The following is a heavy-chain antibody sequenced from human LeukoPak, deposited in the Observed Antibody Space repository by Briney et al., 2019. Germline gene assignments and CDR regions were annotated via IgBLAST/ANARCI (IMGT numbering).Heavy chain of an antibody. Sequence: GASVTVSCKASGYTFTGYYMHWVRQAPGQGLEWMGWINPNSGGTNYAQKFQGRVTMTRDTSISTAYMELSRLRSDDTAGYFLXXXXXXXXXYAPRLRGAFDYWGQGTLVTVSS. CDR2: INPNSGGT. J-gene: IGHJ4*02. CDR3: XXXXXXXXXYAPRLRGAFDY. V-gene: IGHV1-2*02. D-gene: IGHD3-3*01. CDR1: GYTFTGYY.